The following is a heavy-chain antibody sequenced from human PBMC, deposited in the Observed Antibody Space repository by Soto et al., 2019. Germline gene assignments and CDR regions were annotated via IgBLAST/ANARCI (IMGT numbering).Heavy chain of an antibody. D-gene: IGHD2-2*01. Sequence: PSETLSLTCTVSGGSISSYYWSWIRQPPGKGLEWIGYIYYSGSTNYNPSLKSRVTISVDTSKNQFSLKLSSVTAADTAVYYCARLFSSTSWHYYYMDVWGKGTTVTVSS. CDR3: ARLFSSTSWHYYYMDV. CDR1: GGSISSYY. CDR2: IYYSGST. V-gene: IGHV4-59*08. J-gene: IGHJ6*03.